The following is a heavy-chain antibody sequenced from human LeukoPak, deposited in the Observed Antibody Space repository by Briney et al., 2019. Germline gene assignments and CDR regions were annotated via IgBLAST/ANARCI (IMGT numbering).Heavy chain of an antibody. V-gene: IGHV4-34*01. CDR2: INHGGST. CDR3: ARGDYGDYYYYGMDV. J-gene: IGHJ6*02. D-gene: IGHD4-17*01. Sequence: PSETLSLTCAVYGGSFSGYYWSWIRQPPGKGLEWIGEINHGGSTNYNPSLKSRVTISVDTSKNQFSLKLSSVTAADTAVYYCARGDYGDYYYYGMDVWGQGTTVTVSS. CDR1: GGSFSGYY.